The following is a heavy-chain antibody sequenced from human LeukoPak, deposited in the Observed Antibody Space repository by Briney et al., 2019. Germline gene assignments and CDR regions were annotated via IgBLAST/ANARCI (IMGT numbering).Heavy chain of an antibody. CDR1: VESFNRDF. CDR2: INHRGRT. CDR3: ARGQYDSGGYHYGIRAFYFDY. D-gene: IGHD3-22*01. V-gene: IGHV4-34*01. Sequence: PSDTLSLTCGVYVESFNRDFWTWLRHAPGKGLEWIGEINHRGRTNYSPSLTGRVTISVDTSMNQFSLQLRSVTAADTALYYCARGQYDSGGYHYGIRAFYFDYWGQGILVTVSS. J-gene: IGHJ4*02.